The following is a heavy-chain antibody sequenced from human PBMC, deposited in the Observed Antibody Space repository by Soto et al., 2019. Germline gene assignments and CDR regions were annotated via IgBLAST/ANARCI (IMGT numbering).Heavy chain of an antibody. V-gene: IGHV1-2*04. CDR3: ARGIAAADSPRMEV. D-gene: IGHD6-13*01. CDR2: INPNSGGT. CDR1: GYAFSGYY. J-gene: IGHJ6*04. Sequence: VSLKVSCKASGYAFSGYYMHWVRQTPGQGLEWMGWINPNSGGTNYAQKFQGWVTMTRDTSISTAYMELSRLRSDDTAVYYCARGIAAADSPRMEVWINGTTVTVSS.